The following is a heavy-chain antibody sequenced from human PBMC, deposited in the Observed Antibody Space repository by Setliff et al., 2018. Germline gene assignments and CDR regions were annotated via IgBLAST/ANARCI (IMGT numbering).Heavy chain of an antibody. V-gene: IGHV3-30*07. J-gene: IGHJ6*03. D-gene: IGHD2-21*02. CDR1: GFTFSNYP. Sequence: GSLRLSCVASGFTFSNYPMHWVRHTPGKGLEWVAVIAHDGINVYYADSVKGRFTISRDNSKNTLYLQMDSLRADDTAVYYCAKCGGDHCCPLYQYYMDVWGKGTTVTVS. CDR2: IAHDGINV. CDR3: AKCGGDHCCPLYQYYMDV.